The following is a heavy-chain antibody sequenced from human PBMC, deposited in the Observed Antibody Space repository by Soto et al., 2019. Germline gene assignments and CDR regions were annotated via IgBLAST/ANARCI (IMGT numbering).Heavy chain of an antibody. CDR3: ARDLASSSSGL. J-gene: IGHJ4*02. D-gene: IGHD6-6*01. CDR2: MNPNSGNT. V-gene: IGHV1-8*01. Sequence: QATGQGLEWMGWMNPNSGNTGYAQKFQGRVTMTRNTSISTAYMELSSLRSEDTAVYYCARDLASSSSGLWGQGTLVTVSS.